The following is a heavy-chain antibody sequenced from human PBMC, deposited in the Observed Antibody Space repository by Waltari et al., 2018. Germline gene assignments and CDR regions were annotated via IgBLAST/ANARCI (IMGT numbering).Heavy chain of an antibody. V-gene: IGHV3-74*01. Sequence: EVHLAESGGGVVQPGGSLRLSCTGSGFRFGDYWMHWVRQAPGKGLERGSRINVDGGYISYGDSVKGRFTISRDNAKNTVFLQLNSLRADDTAVYFCARKAGSGYPYGPFYYDNWGQGTLVTVSS. CDR2: INVDGGYI. CDR3: ARKAGSGYPYGPFYYDN. CDR1: GFRFGDYW. J-gene: IGHJ4*02. D-gene: IGHD5-12*01.